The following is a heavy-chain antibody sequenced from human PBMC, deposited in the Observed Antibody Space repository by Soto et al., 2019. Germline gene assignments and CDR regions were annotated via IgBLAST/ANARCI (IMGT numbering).Heavy chain of an antibody. CDR3: ARDRDYGSGSCSDY. J-gene: IGHJ4*02. D-gene: IGHD3-10*01. Sequence: QVQLVESGGGVVQPGRSLRLSCAASGFTFSSYGMHWVRQAPGKGLEWVAVIWYDGSNKYYADSVKGRFTISRDNSKNTLYLQMNSLRAEDTAVYYCARDRDYGSGSCSDYWGQGTLVTVSS. CDR2: IWYDGSNK. V-gene: IGHV3-33*01. CDR1: GFTFSSYG.